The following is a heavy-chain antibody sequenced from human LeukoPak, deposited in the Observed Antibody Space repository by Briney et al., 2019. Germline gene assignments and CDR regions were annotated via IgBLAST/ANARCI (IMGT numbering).Heavy chain of an antibody. CDR1: GYSISSGYH. CDR2: XXXXXXT. CDR3: XKDQPFFYFDGGASHPYNRFDP. Sequence: SETLSLTCTVSGYSISSGYHXGWXXXXXXXXXXXXXXXXXXXXTYYXPSLKSRVTXXVDTSKNQFSLKLSSVTAADTAVYYCXKDQPFFYFDGGASHPYNRFDPWGQGTLVTVSP. V-gene: IGHV4-38-2*02. D-gene: IGHD3-22*01. J-gene: IGHJ5*02.